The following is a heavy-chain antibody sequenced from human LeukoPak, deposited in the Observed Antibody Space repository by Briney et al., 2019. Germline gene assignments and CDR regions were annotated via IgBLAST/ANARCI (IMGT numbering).Heavy chain of an antibody. D-gene: IGHD3-3*01. CDR3: ARYYDFWSSYSSYYYMDV. CDR2: ISGSGANT. J-gene: IGHJ6*03. CDR1: GFIFSDYG. Sequence: GGSLRLSCAASGFIFSDYGITWVRQAPGKGLEWVSGISGSGANTYFADSVKGRSTISRDNSKNTVYLQMNSLRAEDTAVYYCARYYDFWSSYSSYYYMDVWGKGTTVTVSS. V-gene: IGHV3-23*01.